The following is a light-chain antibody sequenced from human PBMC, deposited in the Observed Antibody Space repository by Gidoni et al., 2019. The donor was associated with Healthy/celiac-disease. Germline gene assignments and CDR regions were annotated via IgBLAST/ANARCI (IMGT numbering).Light chain of an antibody. Sequence: DIQMTQSQSSLSASVGDRVTITCRASQSISSYLNWYQQKPGKAPKLLIYAASSLQSGVPSRFSGSGSGTDFTLTIISLQPEDFATYYCQQSYSTPPITFXQXTRLEIK. CDR1: QSISSY. CDR3: QQSYSTPPIT. J-gene: IGKJ5*01. CDR2: AAS. V-gene: IGKV1-39*01.